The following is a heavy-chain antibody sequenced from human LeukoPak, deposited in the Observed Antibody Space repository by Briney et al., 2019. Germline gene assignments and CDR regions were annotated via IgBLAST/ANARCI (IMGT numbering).Heavy chain of an antibody. CDR3: ARDLYRVITVTSNAFDI. J-gene: IGHJ3*02. Sequence: GGSLRLSCAASGFTFSSYSMNWVRQAPGKGLEWVSYISSSSSTIYYADSVKGRFTISRDNAKNSLYLQMNSLRAEDTAVYYCARDLYRVITVTSNAFDIWGQGTMVTVSS. D-gene: IGHD4-17*01. CDR1: GFTFSSYS. V-gene: IGHV3-48*01. CDR2: ISSSSSTI.